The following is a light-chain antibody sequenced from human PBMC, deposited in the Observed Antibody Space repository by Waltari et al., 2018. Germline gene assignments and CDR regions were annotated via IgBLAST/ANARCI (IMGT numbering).Light chain of an antibody. CDR3: QQYADPPYT. CDR1: QTVAHTY. Sequence: EIVVTQSPGALSLFPGETATLPCRASQTVAHTYLAWFQQSPGQAPRLLIYGASNRAAGIPDRFSGSGSGTDFTLTISRLEPEDFAVYYCQQYADPPYTFGPGTKVDFK. V-gene: IGKV3-20*01. J-gene: IGKJ3*01. CDR2: GAS.